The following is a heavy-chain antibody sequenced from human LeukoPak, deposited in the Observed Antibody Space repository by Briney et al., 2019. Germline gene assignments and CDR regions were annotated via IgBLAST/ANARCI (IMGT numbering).Heavy chain of an antibody. D-gene: IGHD2-2*01. CDR1: GFTFSSYW. CDR2: INTDGSDT. CDR3: AKDRRVAPAAVFHP. V-gene: IGHV3-74*01. Sequence: GGSLRLSCAATGFTFSSYWMHWVRQAPGKGLVWVSRINTDGSDTTHADSVKGRFTISRDNSKNTLDLQMNSLRAEDTAVYYCAKDRRVAPAAVFHPWGQGTLVTVSS. J-gene: IGHJ5*02.